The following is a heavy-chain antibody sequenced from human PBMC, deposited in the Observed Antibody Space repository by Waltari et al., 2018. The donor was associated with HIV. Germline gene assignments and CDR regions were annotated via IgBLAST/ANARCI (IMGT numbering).Heavy chain of an antibody. V-gene: IGHV3-9*01. CDR3: AKDRSGNYYNPWFDP. J-gene: IGHJ5*02. D-gene: IGHD3-10*01. CDR2: ISCNDGCI. Sequence: EVQLVGSGGGLVQSGRSLRLCCAASGFTFEDYAMHWLGQVPGKGLGGVSGISCNDGCIGDADAVQGRFTISRDNAKNSLYLQMNSLRAEDTPMYYCAKDRSGNYYNPWFDPGGQGTLVTVSS. CDR1: GFTFEDYA.